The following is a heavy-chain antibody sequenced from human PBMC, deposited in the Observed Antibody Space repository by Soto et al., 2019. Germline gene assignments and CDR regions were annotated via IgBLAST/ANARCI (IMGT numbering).Heavy chain of an antibody. V-gene: IGHV7-4-1*01. CDR2: INTNTGNP. J-gene: IGHJ6*02. Sequence: ASVKIXCKASGYTFASYAMNWVRQAPGQGLEWMGWINTNTGNPTYAQGFTGRFVFSLDTSVSTAYLQICSLKAEDTAVYYCATYGSGSPPYYYYYGMDVWGQGTTVTVSS. CDR1: GYTFASYA. CDR3: ATYGSGSPPYYYYYGMDV. D-gene: IGHD3-10*01.